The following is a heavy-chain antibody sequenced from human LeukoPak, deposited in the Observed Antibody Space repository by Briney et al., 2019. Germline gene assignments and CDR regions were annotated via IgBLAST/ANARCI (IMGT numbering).Heavy chain of an antibody. CDR3: ARRGDGGRSFDY. Sequence: GGSLRLSCAASGFTVSSNYMSWVRQAPGKGLEWVSVMYSGGNTYYADSLKGRFTISRDNSKNTLYLQMNSLRAEDTAVYYCARRGDGGRSFDYWGQGTPVTVSS. V-gene: IGHV3-53*01. CDR2: MYSGGNT. CDR1: GFTVSSNY. D-gene: IGHD4-23*01. J-gene: IGHJ4*02.